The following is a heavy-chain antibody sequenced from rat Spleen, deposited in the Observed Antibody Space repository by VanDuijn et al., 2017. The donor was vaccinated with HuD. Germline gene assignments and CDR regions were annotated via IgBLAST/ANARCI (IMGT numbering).Heavy chain of an antibody. J-gene: IGHJ2*01. CDR2: ISFDGSDT. D-gene: IGHD1-11*01. CDR3: TTGEGPFDD. V-gene: IGHV5S10*01. Sequence: EVQLVESGGGLVQPGNSLKLSCAASGFTFSDYNMAWVRQAQKKGLEWVATISFDGSDTYYRDSVKGRFTISRDNAKSTLYLQSDSLRYEDTATYYCTTGEGPFDDWGQGVMVPVSS. CDR1: GFTFSDYN.